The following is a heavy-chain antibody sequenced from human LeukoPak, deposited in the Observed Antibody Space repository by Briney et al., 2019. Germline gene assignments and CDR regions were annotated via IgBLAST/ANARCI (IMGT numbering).Heavy chain of an antibody. CDR2: ISYDGSNK. Sequence: PGGSLRLSCAASGFTFSGYGMHWVRQAPGKGLEWVAVISYDGSNKYYADSVKGRFTISRDNSKNTLYLQMNSLRAEDTAVYYCAKIPSSSSEFDYWGQGTLVTVSS. J-gene: IGHJ4*02. CDR1: GFTFSGYG. CDR3: AKIPSSSSEFDY. V-gene: IGHV3-30*18. D-gene: IGHD6-6*01.